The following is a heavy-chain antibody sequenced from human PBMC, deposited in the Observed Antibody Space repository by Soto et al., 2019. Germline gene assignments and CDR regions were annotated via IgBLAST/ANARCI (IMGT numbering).Heavy chain of an antibody. CDR1: GGIISSYF. V-gene: IGHV4-59*01. CDR2: IFYNGAA. J-gene: IGHJ5*02. D-gene: IGHD3-3*01. Sequence: SETLSLTCTVSGGIISSYFLSWIRQAPGKGPEWVGYIFYNGAATYNASLKSRVTMSVGKSKNQFSLQLNSVTAADTAADYCARSPTPLRFLVLWFDPWGQGTQVTVSS. CDR3: ARSPTPLRFLVLWFDP.